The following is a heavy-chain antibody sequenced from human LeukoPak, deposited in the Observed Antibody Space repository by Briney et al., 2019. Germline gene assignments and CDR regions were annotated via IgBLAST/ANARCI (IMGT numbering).Heavy chain of an antibody. CDR1: GGSFSGYY. CDR3: ARGPGRAGSYWRDYYYYYGMDV. V-gene: IGHV4-34*01. J-gene: IGHJ6*02. CDR2: INHSGST. Sequence: SETLFLTCAVYGGSFSGYYWSWIRQPPGKGLGWIGEINHSGSTNYNPSLKSRVTISVDTSKNQFSLKLSSVTAADTAVYYCARGPGRAGSYWRDYYYYYGMDVWGQGTTVTVSS. D-gene: IGHD1-26*01.